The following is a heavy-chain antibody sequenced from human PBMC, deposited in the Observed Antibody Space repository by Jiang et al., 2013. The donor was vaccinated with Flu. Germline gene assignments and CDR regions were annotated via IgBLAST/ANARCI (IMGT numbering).Heavy chain of an antibody. D-gene: IGHD3-9*01. CDR3: AKDLKRGPVLGDYYYYGMDV. CDR1: GFTFSSYG. V-gene: IGHV3-30*18. Sequence: LSCAASGFTFSSYGMHWVRQAPGKGLEWVAVISYDGSNKYYADSVKGRFTISRDNSKNTLYLQMNSLRAEDTAVYYCAKDLKRGPVLGDYYYYGMDVWGQGTTVTVSS. CDR2: ISYDGSNK. J-gene: IGHJ6*02.